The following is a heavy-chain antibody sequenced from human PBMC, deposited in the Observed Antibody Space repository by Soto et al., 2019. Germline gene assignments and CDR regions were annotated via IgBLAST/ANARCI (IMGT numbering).Heavy chain of an antibody. J-gene: IGHJ3*01. Sequence: SETLSLTCSVSGGSVSSGIYYWTWIRQTPGKGLEWVGLSLNSGTTIYNPSLKSRVAISVYTSKNQFSLRLDSMTAADTALYYCARDGEGAMDGAFDVWGQGTMVTVSS. D-gene: IGHD2-2*03. V-gene: IGHV4-61*01. CDR3: ARDGEGAMDGAFDV. CDR1: GGSVSSGIYY. CDR2: SLNSGTT.